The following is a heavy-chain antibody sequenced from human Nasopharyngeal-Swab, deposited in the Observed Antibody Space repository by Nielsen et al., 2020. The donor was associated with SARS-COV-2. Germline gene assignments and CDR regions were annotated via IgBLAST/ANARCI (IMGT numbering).Heavy chain of an antibody. V-gene: IGHV3-30-3*01. D-gene: IGHD6-13*01. Sequence: GESLKISCAASGFTFSSYAMHWVRQAPGKGLEWVAVISYDGSNKYYADSVKGRFTISRDNAKNSLYLQMNSLRVEDTAMYFCARDQTGSSQSYYYYCYMDVWGKGTTVTVSS. CDR3: ARDQTGSSQSYYYYCYMDV. CDR1: GFTFSSYA. J-gene: IGHJ6*03. CDR2: ISYDGSNK.